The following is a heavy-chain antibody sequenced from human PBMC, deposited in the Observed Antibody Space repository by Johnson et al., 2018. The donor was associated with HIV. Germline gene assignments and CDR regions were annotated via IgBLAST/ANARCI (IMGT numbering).Heavy chain of an antibody. CDR3: AKDITVVMHGAGAFDI. J-gene: IGHJ3*02. Sequence: EVQLVESGGGVVRPGGSLRLSCAASGFSFSSYAMSWVRQAPGKGLEWVSAISGSGGSTYYADSVKGRFTISRDNSKNTLYLQMNSLRAEDTALYYCAKDITVVMHGAGAFDIWGQGTMVTVSS. CDR1: GFSFSSYA. CDR2: ISGSGGST. V-gene: IGHV3-23*04. D-gene: IGHD4-23*01.